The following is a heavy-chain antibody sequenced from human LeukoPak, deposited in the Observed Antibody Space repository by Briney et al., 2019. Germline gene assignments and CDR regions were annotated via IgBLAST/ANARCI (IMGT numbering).Heavy chain of an antibody. Sequence: GRSLRLSCAASGFTFSSYAMHWVRQAPGKGLEWVAVISYDGSNKYYADSVKGRFTISRDNSKNTLYLQMNSLRAEDTAVYCCARDRGYSGYDFPYFQHWGQGTLVTVSS. D-gene: IGHD5-12*01. CDR3: ARDRGYSGYDFPYFQH. CDR2: ISYDGSNK. J-gene: IGHJ1*01. CDR1: GFTFSSYA. V-gene: IGHV3-30*04.